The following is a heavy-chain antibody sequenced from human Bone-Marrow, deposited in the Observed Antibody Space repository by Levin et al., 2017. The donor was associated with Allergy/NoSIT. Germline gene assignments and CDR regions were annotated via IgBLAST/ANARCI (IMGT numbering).Heavy chain of an antibody. CDR2: IYHSGST. CDR1: GGSISSGGYS. D-gene: IGHD3-10*01. Sequence: SETLSLTCAVSGGSISSGGYSWSWIRQPPGKGLEWIGYIYHSGSTYYNPSLKSRVTISVDRSKNQFSLKLSSVTAADTAVYYCARGGTGHYYGSGSYPNWFDPWGQGTLVTVSS. J-gene: IGHJ5*02. CDR3: ARGGTGHYYGSGSYPNWFDP. V-gene: IGHV4-30-2*01.